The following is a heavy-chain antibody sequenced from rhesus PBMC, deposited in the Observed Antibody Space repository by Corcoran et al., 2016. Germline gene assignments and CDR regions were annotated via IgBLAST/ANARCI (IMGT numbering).Heavy chain of an antibody. V-gene: IGHV3-132*02. CDR3: ARGIRDYYGLDS. CDR2: ISIDGVT. Sequence: VEQLVESGGALVQPGASLRLSCAASEFTFSSYDMNWVRQAPGKGLEWVSAISIDGVTYYPDSVKGRFTISRDNAKNSLYLQMNSLRAEDTAVYYCARGIRDYYGLDSWGQGVVVTVSS. CDR1: EFTFSSYD. D-gene: IGHD2-2*01. J-gene: IGHJ6*01.